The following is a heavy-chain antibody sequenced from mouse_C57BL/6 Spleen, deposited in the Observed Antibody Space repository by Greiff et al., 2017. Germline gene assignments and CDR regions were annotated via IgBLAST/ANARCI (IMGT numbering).Heavy chain of an antibody. CDR1: GFNIKDDY. CDR2: IDPENGDT. J-gene: IGHJ1*03. CDR3: TTYGSSSHWYFDV. Sequence: VQLQQSGAELVRSGASVKLSCTASGFNIKDDYMHWVKQRPEQGLEWIGWIDPENGDTEYASKFQGKATITADTSSNTAYLQLSSLTSEDTAVYYCTTYGSSSHWYFDVWGTGTTVTVSS. V-gene: IGHV14-4*01. D-gene: IGHD1-1*01.